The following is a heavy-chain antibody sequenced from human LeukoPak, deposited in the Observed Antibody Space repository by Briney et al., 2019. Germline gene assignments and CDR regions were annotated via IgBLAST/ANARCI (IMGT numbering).Heavy chain of an antibody. J-gene: IGHJ4*02. CDR1: GYTLTELS. Sequence: ASVKVSCKVSGYTLTELSMHWVRQAPGKGLEWMGGFDPEDGETIYAQNFQGRVTMTEDTSTDTAYMDLSGLRSEDTAVYYCATHSGGRSGYFFYWGQGTLVTVSS. CDR3: ATHSGGRSGYFFY. V-gene: IGHV1-24*01. CDR2: FDPEDGET. D-gene: IGHD3-22*01.